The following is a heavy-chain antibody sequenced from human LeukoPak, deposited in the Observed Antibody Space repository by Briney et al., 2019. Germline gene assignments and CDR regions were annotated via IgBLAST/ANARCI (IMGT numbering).Heavy chain of an antibody. CDR2: ISAYNGNT. CDR3: ARVVRRRDAFDI. CDR1: GYTFTSYG. V-gene: IGHV1-18*01. J-gene: IGHJ3*02. Sequence: ASVKVSCKASGYTFTSYGISWVRQAPGQGLEWMGWISAYNGNTNYAQKLQGRVTMTTDTSTSTAYMELRSLRSDDTAVSYCARVVRRRDAFDIWGQGTMVTVSS.